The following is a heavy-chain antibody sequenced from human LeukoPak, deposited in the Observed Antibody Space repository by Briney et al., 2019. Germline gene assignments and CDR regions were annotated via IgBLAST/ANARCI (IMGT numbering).Heavy chain of an antibody. CDR2: IKQDGSEK. V-gene: IGHV3-7*01. D-gene: IGHD6-19*01. CDR3: ARAKLGSGLSDVWFDP. CDR1: GFTFSSYW. Sequence: GGSLRLSCAASGFTFSSYWMSWVRQAPGKGLEGVANIKQDGSEKYYVDSVKGRFTISRDNAKNSLYLQMNSLRAEDTAVYYCARAKLGSGLSDVWFDPWGQGTLVTVSS. J-gene: IGHJ5*02.